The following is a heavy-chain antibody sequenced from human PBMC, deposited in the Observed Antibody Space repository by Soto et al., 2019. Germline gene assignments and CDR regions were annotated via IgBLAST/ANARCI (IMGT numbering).Heavy chain of an antibody. CDR2: IWYDGSNK. D-gene: IGHD2-21*02. CDR1: GFTFSSYG. J-gene: IGHJ4*02. Sequence: GGSLRLSCAASGFTFSSYGMHWVRQAPGKGLEWVAVIWYDGSNKYYADSVKGRFTISRDNSKNTLYLQMNSLRAEDTAVYYCARVTSIFRRDGSIDYWGQGTLVTVSS. V-gene: IGHV3-33*01. CDR3: ARVTSIFRRDGSIDY.